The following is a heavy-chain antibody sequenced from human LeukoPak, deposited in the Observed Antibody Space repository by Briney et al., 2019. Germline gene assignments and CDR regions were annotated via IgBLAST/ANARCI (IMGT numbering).Heavy chain of an antibody. D-gene: IGHD3-10*01. Sequence: KPSETLSLTCTVSGCSISSYYWSWIRQPPGKGLEWIGDIYYSGSTNYNPSLKSRVIISVDTSKKQFSLKMSSVTAADTAVYYCARGASFYYWAYYYYMDVWGKGTTVTVSS. V-gene: IGHV4-59*01. CDR3: ARGASFYYWAYYYYMDV. CDR2: IYYSGST. J-gene: IGHJ6*03. CDR1: GCSISSYY.